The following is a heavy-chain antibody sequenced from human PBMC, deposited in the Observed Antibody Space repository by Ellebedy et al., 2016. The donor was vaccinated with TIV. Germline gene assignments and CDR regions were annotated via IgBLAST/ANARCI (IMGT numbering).Heavy chain of an antibody. D-gene: IGHD3-9*01. Sequence: GGSLRLXXASSGLTFSSYSMNWVRQAPGKGLEWVSYISSSSSTIYYADSVKGRFTISRDNAKNSLYLQMNSLRVEDTAVYYCASVGYYDILTGYYKGISWGQGTLVTVSS. CDR3: ASVGYYDILTGYYKGIS. J-gene: IGHJ4*02. CDR1: GLTFSSYS. V-gene: IGHV3-48*04. CDR2: ISSSSSTI.